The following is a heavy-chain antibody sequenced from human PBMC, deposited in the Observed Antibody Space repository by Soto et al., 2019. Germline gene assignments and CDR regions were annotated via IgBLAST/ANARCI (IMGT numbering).Heavy chain of an antibody. CDR2: ITTSSHTI. Sequence: GRSLRLSCAASGFTFSSYSMDCVRQAPGQGLEWISYITTSSHTIYYADSVRGRFTISRDNAKNSLFLQMNSMRDEDTAVYYCARHGIQVSHDVWGQGTTVTVSS. J-gene: IGHJ6*02. CDR3: ARHGIQVSHDV. D-gene: IGHD5-18*01. V-gene: IGHV3-48*02. CDR1: GFTFSSYS.